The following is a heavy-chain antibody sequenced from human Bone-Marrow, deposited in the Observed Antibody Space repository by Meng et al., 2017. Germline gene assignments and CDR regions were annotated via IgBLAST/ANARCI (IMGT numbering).Heavy chain of an antibody. CDR3: ARAVLLWFGEIDY. Sequence: GESLKISCAASGFTFSSYAMSWVRQAPGKGLEWVSAISGSGGSTYYADSVKGRFTISRDNSKNTLYLQMNSLRAEDTAVYYCARAVLLWFGEIDYWGQGTLVTVSS. V-gene: IGHV3-23*01. CDR2: ISGSGGST. CDR1: GFTFSSYA. J-gene: IGHJ4*02. D-gene: IGHD3-10*01.